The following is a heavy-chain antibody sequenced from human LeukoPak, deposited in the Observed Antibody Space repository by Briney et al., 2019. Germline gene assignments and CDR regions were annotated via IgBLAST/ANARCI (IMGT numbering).Heavy chain of an antibody. D-gene: IGHD6-13*01. CDR3: AREASSSWTPSFDY. J-gene: IGHJ4*02. CDR1: GFTFSSYW. Sequence: GGSLRLSCAASGFTFSSYWMSWVRQAPGKGLEWVANIKQDGSEKYYVDSVKGRFTISRDKAKNSLYMQMNSLRAEDTAVYYCAREASSSWTPSFDYWGQGTLVTVSS. CDR2: IKQDGSEK. V-gene: IGHV3-7*01.